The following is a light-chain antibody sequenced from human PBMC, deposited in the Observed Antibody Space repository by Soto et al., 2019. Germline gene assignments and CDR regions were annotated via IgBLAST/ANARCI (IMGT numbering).Light chain of an antibody. CDR3: GTWDSGLGAVV. V-gene: IGLV1-51*01. Sequence: QSVLTQPPSVTAAPGETVTLSCAGSSSNIGNNYVSWYQQLPGTPPKLLMYDNNKPPPGIPVRFSGSKPGTSATLGITGLSTGDEADYYCGTWDSGLGAVVFGGGTKVTVL. CDR2: DNN. J-gene: IGLJ2*01. CDR1: SSNIGNNY.